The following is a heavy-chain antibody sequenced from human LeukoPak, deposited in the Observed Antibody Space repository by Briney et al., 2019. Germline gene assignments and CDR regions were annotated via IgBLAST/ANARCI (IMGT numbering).Heavy chain of an antibody. CDR2: IYYTGST. J-gene: IGHJ4*02. V-gene: IGHV4-59*01. CDR3: ARGRWNIDY. D-gene: IGHD5-24*01. Sequence: SETLSLTCTVSGGSISTYYWTWIRQPPEKGLEWVGNIYYTGSTNYNPSLKSRVTLSIDTSEKQFSLGLTSVTAADTAVYYCARGRWNIDYWGQGTLVTVSS. CDR1: GGSISTYY.